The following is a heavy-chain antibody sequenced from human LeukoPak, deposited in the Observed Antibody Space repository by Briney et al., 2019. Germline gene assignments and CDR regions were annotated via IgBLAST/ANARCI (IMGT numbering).Heavy chain of an antibody. J-gene: IGHJ4*02. Sequence: GGSLRLSCAASGFTFSSYWMHWVRQAPGKGLVWVSRINSDGSSTSNADSVRGRFTISRDNAKNTLYLQMNSLRAEDTAVYYCARDMDDSGGYAFDYWGQGTLVTVSS. CDR3: ARDMDDSGGYAFDY. CDR1: GFTFSSYW. V-gene: IGHV3-74*01. CDR2: INSDGSST. D-gene: IGHD3-22*01.